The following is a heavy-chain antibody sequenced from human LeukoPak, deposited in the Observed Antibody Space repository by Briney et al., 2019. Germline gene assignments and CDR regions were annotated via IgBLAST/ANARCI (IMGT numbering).Heavy chain of an antibody. J-gene: IGHJ6*02. CDR2: IIPTLGIA. Sequence: SVKVSCKASGGTFSSYTISWVRQAPGQGLEWMGRIIPTLGIANYAQKFQGRVTITADKSTSAAYMELSSLRSEDTAVYYCARDGVTMFSGMDVWGQGTTVTVSS. V-gene: IGHV1-69*04. CDR3: ARDGVTMFSGMDV. D-gene: IGHD3-10*02. CDR1: GGTFSSYT.